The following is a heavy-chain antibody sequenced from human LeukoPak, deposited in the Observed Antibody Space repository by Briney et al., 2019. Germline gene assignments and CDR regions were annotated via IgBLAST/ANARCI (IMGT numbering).Heavy chain of an antibody. CDR2: ISSSSSYI. J-gene: IGHJ3*02. V-gene: IGHV3-21*01. CDR3: ARDVSSTYYDFWSGHQPHDAFDI. Sequence: KSGGSLRLSCAASGFTFSSYSMNWVRQAPGKGLEWVSSISSSSSYIYYADSVKGRFTISRDNAKNSLYLQMNSLRAEDTAVYYCARDVSSTYYDFWSGHQPHDAFDIWGQGTMVTVSP. D-gene: IGHD3-3*01. CDR1: GFTFSSYS.